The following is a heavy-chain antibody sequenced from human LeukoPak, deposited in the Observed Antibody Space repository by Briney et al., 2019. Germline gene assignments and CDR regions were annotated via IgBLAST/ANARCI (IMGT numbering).Heavy chain of an antibody. V-gene: IGHV4-61*02. CDR3: ARDRGITTARGVPSWFDP. Sequence: SETLSLTCTVSGDSITSSNFYWTWIRQPAGKGLEWIGRIYTTGSPSYSPSLKSRVTISVDTSTNQISLKLTSVSAADTAVYYCARDRGITTARGVPSWFDPWGQGTLVTVSS. CDR2: IYTTGSP. J-gene: IGHJ5*02. CDR1: GDSITSSNFY. D-gene: IGHD3-10*01.